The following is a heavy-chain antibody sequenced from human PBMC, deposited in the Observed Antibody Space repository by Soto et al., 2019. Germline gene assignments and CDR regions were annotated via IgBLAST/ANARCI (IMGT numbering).Heavy chain of an antibody. J-gene: IGHJ5*02. Sequence: QVQLVQSGAEVKKPGSSVKVSCKASGGTFSSYAISWVRQAPGQGLEWMGGIIPIFGTANYAQKFQCRVTITADESPSTGYMELSSLTSEDTAVYYCARDKRIVVVPAAIPGGWFDPWGQGTLVTVSS. CDR1: GGTFSSYA. D-gene: IGHD2-2*02. V-gene: IGHV1-69*01. CDR3: ARDKRIVVVPAAIPGGWFDP. CDR2: IIPIFGTA.